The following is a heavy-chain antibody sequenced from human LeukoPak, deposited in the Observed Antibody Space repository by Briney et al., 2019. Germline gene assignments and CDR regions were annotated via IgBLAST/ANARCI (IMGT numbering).Heavy chain of an antibody. CDR1: GFTFTAYS. J-gene: IGHJ4*02. D-gene: IGHD3-16*01. CDR3: AKGGGGLFDY. Sequence: PGGSLRLSCAASGFTFTAYSMNWVRQAPGKGLEWISYISSSGSTIYYADSVKGRFTISRDNAKNSLYLQMNSLRAEDTAVYYCAKGGGGLFDYWGQGTLVTVSS. V-gene: IGHV3-48*04. CDR2: ISSSGSTI.